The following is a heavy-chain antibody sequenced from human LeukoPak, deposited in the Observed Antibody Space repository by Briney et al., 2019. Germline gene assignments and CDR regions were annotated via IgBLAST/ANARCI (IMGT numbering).Heavy chain of an antibody. V-gene: IGHV3-66*01. CDR1: GFTVSSNY. Sequence: GGSLRLSCAASGFTVSSNYMSWVRQAPGKGLEWVSVIYSDGSSYYADSVKGRFTISRDNSKNTLYLQMSSLRAGDTAVYYCVKDGSGSYYTYYFDYWGQGTLLTVSS. D-gene: IGHD3-10*01. CDR3: VKDGSGSYYTYYFDY. J-gene: IGHJ4*02. CDR2: IYSDGSS.